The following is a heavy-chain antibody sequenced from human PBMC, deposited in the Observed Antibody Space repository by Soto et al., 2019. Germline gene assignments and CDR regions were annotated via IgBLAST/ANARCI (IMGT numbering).Heavy chain of an antibody. V-gene: IGHV3-21*06. J-gene: IGHJ4*02. CDR1: GFTFTRDS. CDR2: ISSTTNYI. CDR3: ARESEDLTANFDY. Sequence: EVQLVESGGGLVKPGGSLRLYCAASGFTFTRDSMNWVRRAPGKGLEWVSSISSTTNYIYYGDSMKGRFTISRDNAKNSLYLEMNSLRAEDTAVYYCARESEDLTANFDYWGQGTLVTVSS.